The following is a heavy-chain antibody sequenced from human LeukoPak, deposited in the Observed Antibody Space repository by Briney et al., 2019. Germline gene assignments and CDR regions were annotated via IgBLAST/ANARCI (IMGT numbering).Heavy chain of an antibody. V-gene: IGHV3-48*03. CDR3: ARVRQEYNWNDVHHRYYYYSMDV. Sequence: PGGSLRLSCAASGVTFSSYEMNWVRQAPGKGLEWVSYISSSGSTIYYADSVKGGFTISRDNAKNSLYLQMNSLRAEDTAVYYCARVRQEYNWNDVHHRYYYYSMDVWGKGPTVTISS. J-gene: IGHJ6*03. CDR2: ISSSGSTI. D-gene: IGHD1-1*01. CDR1: GVTFSSYE.